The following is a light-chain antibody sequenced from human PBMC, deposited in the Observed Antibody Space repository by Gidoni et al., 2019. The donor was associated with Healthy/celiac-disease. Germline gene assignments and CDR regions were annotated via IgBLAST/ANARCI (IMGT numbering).Light chain of an antibody. CDR2: KAS. Sequence: DIHLTQSPSTLSASVADRVTITCRASQSISSWLAWYQQKPGKAPKLLIYKASSLERGVPARFSGSGSGTEFTLTISSRQPDDFATYYCQQYNSYSLTFGGGTKVEIK. CDR3: QQYNSYSLT. CDR1: QSISSW. J-gene: IGKJ4*01. V-gene: IGKV1-5*03.